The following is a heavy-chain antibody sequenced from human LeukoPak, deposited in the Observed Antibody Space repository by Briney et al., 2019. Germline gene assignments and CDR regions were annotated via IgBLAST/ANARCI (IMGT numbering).Heavy chain of an antibody. CDR2: IIPIFGTA. V-gene: IGHV1-69*06. CDR1: GGTFSSYA. J-gene: IGHJ4*02. Sequence: SVKVSCKASGGTFSSYAISWVRQAPGQGLEWMGGIIPIFGTANYAQKFQGRVTITADKSTSTAYMELRSLRSDDTAVYYCARTDIVVVVAAYFDYWGQGTLVTVSS. CDR3: ARTDIVVVVAAYFDY. D-gene: IGHD2-15*01.